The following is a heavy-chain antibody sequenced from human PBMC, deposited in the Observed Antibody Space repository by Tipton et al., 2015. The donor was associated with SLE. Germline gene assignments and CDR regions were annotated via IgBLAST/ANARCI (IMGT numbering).Heavy chain of an antibody. Sequence: TLSLTCTVSGGSISRYYWSWIRQPPGQRLEWIGYIHYSGSTKYSPSLKSRVTMSVDTSKNQFSLKLSSLTAADTAVYYCARHAGDYAYFDSWGQGTLVTVSS. CDR1: GGSISRYY. D-gene: IGHD4-17*01. CDR3: ARHAGDYAYFDS. CDR2: IHYSGST. J-gene: IGHJ4*02. V-gene: IGHV4-59*08.